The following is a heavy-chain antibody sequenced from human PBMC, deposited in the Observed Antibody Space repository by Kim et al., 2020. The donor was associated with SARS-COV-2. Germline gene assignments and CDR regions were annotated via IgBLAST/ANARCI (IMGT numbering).Heavy chain of an antibody. CDR3: TTYDYVWGSYRLNHFDY. Sequence: GGSLRLSCAASGFTFSNAWMSWVRQAPGKGLEWVGRIKSKTDGGTTDYAAPVKVRFTISRDDSKNTLYLQMNSLKTEDTAVYYCTTYDYVWGSYRLNHFDYWGQGTLVTVSS. CDR2: IKSKTDGGTT. CDR1: GFTFSNAW. V-gene: IGHV3-15*01. D-gene: IGHD3-16*02. J-gene: IGHJ4*02.